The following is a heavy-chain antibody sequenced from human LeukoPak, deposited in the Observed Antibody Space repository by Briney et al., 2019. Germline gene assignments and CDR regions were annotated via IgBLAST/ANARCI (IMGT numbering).Heavy chain of an antibody. V-gene: IGHV3-30-3*01. CDR2: ISYDGSNK. CDR3: AREGTYGYGY. CDR1: GFTFSSYA. Sequence: PGGSLRLSCAASGFTFSSYAMSWVRQAPGKGLEWVAVISYDGSNKYYADSVKGRFTISRDNAKNSLYLQMNSLRDEDTAVYYCAREGTYGYGYWGQGTLVTVSS. D-gene: IGHD5-18*01. J-gene: IGHJ4*02.